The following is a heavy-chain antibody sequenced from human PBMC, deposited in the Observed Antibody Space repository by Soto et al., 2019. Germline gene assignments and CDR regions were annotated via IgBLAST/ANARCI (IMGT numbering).Heavy chain of an antibody. CDR3: ARFYRQVGYCSGGSCYSDRDAFDI. D-gene: IGHD2-15*01. CDR2: MNPNSGNT. Sequence: QVQLVQSGAEVKKPGASAKVSCKASGYTFTSYDINWVRQATGQGLEWMGWMNPNSGNTGYAQKFQGRVTMTRNTSISTAYMELSSLRSEDTAVYYCARFYRQVGYCSGGSCYSDRDAFDIWGQGTMVTVSS. V-gene: IGHV1-8*01. J-gene: IGHJ3*02. CDR1: GYTFTSYD.